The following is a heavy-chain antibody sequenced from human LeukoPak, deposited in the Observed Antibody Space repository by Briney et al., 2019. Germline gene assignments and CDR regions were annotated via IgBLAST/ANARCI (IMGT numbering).Heavy chain of an antibody. CDR2: ISGSGGST. V-gene: IGHV3-23*01. CDR1: GFTFSSYA. J-gene: IGHJ6*02. CDR3: ANDFQASIHYYGMDV. Sequence: QAGGSLRLSCAAFGFTFSSYAMSWVRQAPGKGLEWVSAISGSGGSTYYADSVKGRFTISKDNSKNTLYLQMNSLRAEDTAVYYCANDFQASIHYYGMDVWGQGTTVTVSS.